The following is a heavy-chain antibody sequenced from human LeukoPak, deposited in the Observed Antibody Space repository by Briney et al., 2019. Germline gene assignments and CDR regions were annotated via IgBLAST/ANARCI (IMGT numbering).Heavy chain of an antibody. Sequence: GGSLRLSCAASGFXFSSYWISWVRQAPGKGLEWVANIKQDGSEKYYVDSVKGRFTISRDNAKNSLYLQMNSLRAEDTAVYYCARGWYGGYWGQGTLVTVSS. D-gene: IGHD6-13*01. CDR1: GFXFSSYW. V-gene: IGHV3-7*05. J-gene: IGHJ4*02. CDR3: ARGWYGGY. CDR2: IKQDGSEK.